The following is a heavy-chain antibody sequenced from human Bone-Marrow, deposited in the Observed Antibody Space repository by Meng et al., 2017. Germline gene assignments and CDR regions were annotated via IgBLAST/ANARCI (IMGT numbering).Heavy chain of an antibody. CDR1: GFTLRNYA. D-gene: IGHD3-16*01. V-gene: IGHV3-23*04. CDR3: ARDDGSWGGAPLFDY. CDR2: IREAGDIT. J-gene: IGHJ4*02. Sequence: VGLVGAGGGVCTRGGSLRGACAASGFTLRNYAMTWDRKARGKGVEGCATIREAGDITWYADSEGGRFTISRDNSTNMLHLQMNSLRTKDTAIFYCARDDGSWGGAPLFDYWGQGALVTVSS.